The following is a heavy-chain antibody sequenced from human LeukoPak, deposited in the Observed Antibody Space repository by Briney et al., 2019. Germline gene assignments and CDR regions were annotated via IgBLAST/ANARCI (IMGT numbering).Heavy chain of an antibody. CDR1: GFTFSRYA. D-gene: IGHD5-24*01. CDR2: ISGSGGST. CDR3: AKEWRWLQSGNYFDY. J-gene: IGHJ4*02. V-gene: IGHV3-23*01. Sequence: GGSLRLSCAASGFTFSRYAMSWVRQAPGKGLEWVSAISGSGGSTYYADSVKGRFTISRDNSKNTLYLQMNSLRAEDTAVYYCAKEWRWLQSGNYFDYWGQGTLVTVSS.